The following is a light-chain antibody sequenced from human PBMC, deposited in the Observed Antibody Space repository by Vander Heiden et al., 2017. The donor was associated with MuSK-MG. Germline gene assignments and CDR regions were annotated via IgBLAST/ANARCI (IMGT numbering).Light chain of an antibody. CDR3: QQRNNLPIT. CDR2: DAS. J-gene: IGKJ4*01. V-gene: IGKV3-11*01. Sequence: DIELTQSPATLSSSAGERATISCRASQSITNYLAWYQQKPGQAPRLLIYDASNMATGIPSRFSGSGSGTDFTFTISSLEPADFAVYYCQQRNNLPITFGRGTQVEIK. CDR1: QSITNY.